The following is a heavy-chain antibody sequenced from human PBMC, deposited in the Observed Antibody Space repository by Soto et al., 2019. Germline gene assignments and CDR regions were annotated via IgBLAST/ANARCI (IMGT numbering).Heavy chain of an antibody. Sequence: TSETLSLTCTVSGGSVSSGSYYWNWIRQPSGKGLEWIGYIYYSGSTNYNPSLKSRVTISVDTSKNQFSLKLSSVTAADTAVYYCARPHGGSSGWDNWFDPWGQGTLVTVSS. V-gene: IGHV4-61*01. CDR2: IYYSGST. CDR3: ARPHGGSSGWDNWFDP. D-gene: IGHD6-25*01. J-gene: IGHJ5*02. CDR1: GGSVSSGSYY.